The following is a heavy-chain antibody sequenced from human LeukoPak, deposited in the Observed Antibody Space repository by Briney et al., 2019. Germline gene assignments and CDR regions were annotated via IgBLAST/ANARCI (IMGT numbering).Heavy chain of an antibody. CDR3: ARIITTYYYYGMDV. CDR2: INHSGST. V-gene: IGHV4-34*01. D-gene: IGHD3-22*01. CDR1: GGSFSGYY. Sequence: SKTLSLTCAVYGGSFSGYYWSWIRQPPGKGLEWIGEINHSGSTNYNPSLKSRVTISVDTSKNQFSLKLSSVTAADTAVYYCARIITTYYYYGMDVWGQGTTVTVSS. J-gene: IGHJ6*02.